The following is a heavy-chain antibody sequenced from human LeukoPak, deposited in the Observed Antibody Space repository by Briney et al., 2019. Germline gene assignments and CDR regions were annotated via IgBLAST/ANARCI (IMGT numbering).Heavy chain of an antibody. D-gene: IGHD5-12*01. CDR3: ARDRTEMATISGHDY. Sequence: XXIGEINHSGSTNYNPSLKSRVTISVDTSKNQFSLKLSSVTAADTAVYYCARDRTEMATISGHDYWGQGTLVTVSS. CDR2: INHSGST. J-gene: IGHJ4*02. V-gene: IGHV4-34*01.